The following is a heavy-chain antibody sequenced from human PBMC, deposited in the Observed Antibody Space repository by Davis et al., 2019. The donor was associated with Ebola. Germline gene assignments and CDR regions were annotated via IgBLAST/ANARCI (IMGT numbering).Heavy chain of an antibody. Sequence: ASVKVTCKASGYTFTGYYMHWVRLASGYGLAGLERMNPNSGSRKYVQKFQGRVTMTRDTSISTAYMELSRLRSDDTAVYYCARDKKVVVVVAATSGNDAFDIWGQGTMVTVSS. J-gene: IGHJ3*02. CDR2: MNPNSGSR. CDR3: ARDKKVVVVVAATSGNDAFDI. V-gene: IGHV1-2*06. D-gene: IGHD2-15*01. CDR1: GYTFTGYY.